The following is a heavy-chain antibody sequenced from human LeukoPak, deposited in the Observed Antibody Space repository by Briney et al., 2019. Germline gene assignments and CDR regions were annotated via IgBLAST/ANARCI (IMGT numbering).Heavy chain of an antibody. J-gene: IGHJ6*03. V-gene: IGHV4-34*01. Sequence: SETLSLTCAVYGGSFSGYYWSWIRQPPGKGLEWIGEINHSGSTNYNPSLKSRVTISVDTSKNQFSLKLSSVTAADTAVYYCARRRGMVATFLPYYYYMDVWGKGTTVTISS. CDR3: ARRRGMVATFLPYYYYMDV. CDR1: GGSFSGYY. CDR2: INHSGST. D-gene: IGHD5-12*01.